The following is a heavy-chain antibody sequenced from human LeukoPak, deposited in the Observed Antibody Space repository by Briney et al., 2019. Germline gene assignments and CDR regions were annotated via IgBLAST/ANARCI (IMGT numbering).Heavy chain of an antibody. J-gene: IGHJ4*02. CDR3: ARGGGYGDRYYFDY. CDR1: GGSISSYY. D-gene: IGHD4-17*01. Sequence: SETLSPTCTVSGGSISSYYWSWIRQPAGKGLEWIGRIYTSGSTNYNPSLKSRVTMSVDTSKNQFSLKLSSVTAADTAVYYCARGGGYGDRYYFDYWGQGTLVTVSS. V-gene: IGHV4-4*07. CDR2: IYTSGST.